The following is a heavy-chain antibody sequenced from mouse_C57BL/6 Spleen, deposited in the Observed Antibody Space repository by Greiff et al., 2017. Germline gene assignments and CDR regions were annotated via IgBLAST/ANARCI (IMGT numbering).Heavy chain of an antibody. Sequence: VQLKESGPELVKPGASVKISCKASGYSFTGYYMNWVKQSPEKSLEWIGEINPSTGGTTYNQKFKAKATLTVDKSSSTAYMQLKSLTSEDSAVYYCARSGYDYDLGSYWGQGTLVTVSA. CDR2: INPSTGGT. D-gene: IGHD2-4*01. V-gene: IGHV1-42*01. J-gene: IGHJ3*01. CDR3: ARSGYDYDLGSY. CDR1: GYSFTGYY.